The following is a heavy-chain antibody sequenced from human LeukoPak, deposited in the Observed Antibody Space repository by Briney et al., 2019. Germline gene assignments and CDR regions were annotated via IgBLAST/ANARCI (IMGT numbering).Heavy chain of an antibody. V-gene: IGHV4-30-4*01. CDR2: IYYSGSA. J-gene: IGHJ4*02. CDR3: ARGKIGLFDY. Sequence: SETLSLTCTVSGGSISSGGYYWSWIRQPPGTGLEWIGYIYYSGSAYYNPSLKSRVTISLDTSKNQFSLTLSSVTAADTAMYYCARGKIGLFDYWGQGTLVTVSS. CDR1: GGSISSGGYY. D-gene: IGHD2/OR15-2a*01.